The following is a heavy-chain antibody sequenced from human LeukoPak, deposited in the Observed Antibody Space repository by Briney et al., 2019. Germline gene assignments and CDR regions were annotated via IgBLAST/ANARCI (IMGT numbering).Heavy chain of an antibody. Sequence: GRSLRLSCSADGFTFSGYGMHWVRHAPGKGLEYVSAISDNGVRTYYADSVKGRFTISRDNSKNTLYLQMNSLRAEDTAVYYCAKDQEVHDSPANYFDYWGQGTLVTVSS. CDR2: ISDNGVRT. D-gene: IGHD3-22*01. CDR3: AKDQEVHDSPANYFDY. CDR1: GFTFSGYG. V-gene: IGHV3-64*04. J-gene: IGHJ4*02.